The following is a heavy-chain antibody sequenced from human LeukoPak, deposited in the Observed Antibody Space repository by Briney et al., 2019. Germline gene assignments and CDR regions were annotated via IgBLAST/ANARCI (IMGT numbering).Heavy chain of an antibody. CDR3: ARDRRGVTIGY. J-gene: IGHJ4*02. CDR2: IKQDGSET. CDR1: GFTFTTYW. V-gene: IGHV3-7*04. Sequence: PGGSLRLSCAVSGFTFTTYWMHWVRQAPGKGLEWVANIKQDGSETYYVDSVKGRFTISRDNAKDSLYLQMNSLRAEDTAVYYCARDRRGVTIGYWGQGTLVTVSS. D-gene: IGHD4-17*01.